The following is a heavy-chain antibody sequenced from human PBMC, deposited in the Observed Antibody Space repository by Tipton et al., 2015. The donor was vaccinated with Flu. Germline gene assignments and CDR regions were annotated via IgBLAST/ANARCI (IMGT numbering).Heavy chain of an antibody. Sequence: TLSLTCSVSGGSISSYYWSWIRQPPGKGLEWIGYVFYTGSTDYNPSLKSRVTISVDTSKNQFSLELISVTAADTAVYYYARIQGGYYGSESYDTWGQGMLVTVSS. CDR1: GGSISSYY. CDR2: VFYTGST. CDR3: ARIQGGYYGSESYDT. D-gene: IGHD3-10*01. J-gene: IGHJ5*02. V-gene: IGHV4-59*01.